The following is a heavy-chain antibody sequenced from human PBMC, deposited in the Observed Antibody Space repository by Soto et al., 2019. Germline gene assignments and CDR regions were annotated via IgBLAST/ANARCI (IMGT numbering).Heavy chain of an antibody. Sequence: QVQLVQSGAEVKKPGSSVKVSCKASGGTFSSYTISWVRQAPGQGLEWMGRIIPILGIANYAQKFQCRVTITADKSTSTANMELSSLRSEDTAVYYCAREGVDYYDSSDELNPIIWGQGPMVTVSS. J-gene: IGHJ3*02. CDR1: GGTFSSYT. V-gene: IGHV1-69*08. CDR2: IIPILGIA. D-gene: IGHD3-22*01. CDR3: AREGVDYYDSSDELNPII.